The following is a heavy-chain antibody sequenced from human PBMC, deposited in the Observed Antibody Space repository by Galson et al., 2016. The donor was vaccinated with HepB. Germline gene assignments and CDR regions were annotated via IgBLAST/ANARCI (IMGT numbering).Heavy chain of an antibody. CDR2: ISYDGNNK. CDR3: ASSGYSGS. V-gene: IGHV3-30-3*01. Sequence: CAASGLSFSKFAMHWVRQAPGRGLDWVAVISYDGNNKFYADSVKGRFTLSRDNSKNTLYLQMNNLRPEDTAVYYCASSGYSGSWGQGTLVTVSS. CDR1: GLSFSKFA. J-gene: IGHJ4*02. D-gene: IGHD6-13*01.